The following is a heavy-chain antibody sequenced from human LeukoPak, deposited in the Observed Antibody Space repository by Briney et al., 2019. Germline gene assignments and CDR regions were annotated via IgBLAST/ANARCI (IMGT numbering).Heavy chain of an antibody. CDR3: ASSRCSSTSCYLWNYYYMDV. J-gene: IGHJ6*03. CDR2: IYSGGST. V-gene: IGHV3-53*01. CDR1: GFTVSSNY. D-gene: IGHD2-2*01. Sequence: PGGSLRLSCAPSGFTVSSNYMSWVRQAPGKGLEWVSVIYSGGSTYYADSVKGRFTISRDNSKNTLYLQMNSLRAEDTAVYYCASSRCSSTSCYLWNYYYMDVWGKGTTVTVSS.